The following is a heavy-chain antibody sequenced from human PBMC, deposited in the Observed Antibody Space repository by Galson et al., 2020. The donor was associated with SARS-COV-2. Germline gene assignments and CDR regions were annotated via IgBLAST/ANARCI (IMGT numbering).Heavy chain of an antibody. CDR2: ISSSSSYI. Sequence: GGSLRLSCAASGFTFSSYSMNWVRQAPGKGLEWVSSISSSSSYIDYADSVKGRFTISRDNAKNSLYLQMNSLRAEDTAVYYCARAADDSSGYYYGDYFDFWGQGTLVTVSS. CDR1: GFTFSSYS. J-gene: IGHJ4*02. V-gene: IGHV3-21*01. D-gene: IGHD3-22*01. CDR3: ARAADDSSGYYYGDYFDF.